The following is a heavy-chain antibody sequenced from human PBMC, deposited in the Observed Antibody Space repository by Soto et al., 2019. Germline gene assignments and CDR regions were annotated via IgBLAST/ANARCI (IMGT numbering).Heavy chain of an antibody. CDR2: ISYDGSNK. CDR1: GFTFNSYA. CDR3: AKDRDLTY. Sequence: PGGSLRLSCAASGFTFNSYAMHWVRQAPGQGLEWVAVISYDGSNKYYADSVKGRFTISRDNSKNTLYLQMNSLRAEDTAVYYCAKDRDLTYWGQGTLVTVSS. V-gene: IGHV3-30*04. J-gene: IGHJ4*02.